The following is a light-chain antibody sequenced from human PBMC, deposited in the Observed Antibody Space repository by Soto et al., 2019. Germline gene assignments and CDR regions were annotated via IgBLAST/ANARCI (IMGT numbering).Light chain of an antibody. CDR2: GAS. V-gene: IGKV1-5*01. J-gene: IGKJ1*01. CDR1: QSISSY. Sequence: DIQMTQSPSTLSASVGDRVIITCRASQSISSYLNWYQQKPGKAPKLLIFGASSLETGVPSRFSGSGSGTEFTLTISSLQPDDFATYYCQNYDSFPWTFGQGTKVDIK. CDR3: QNYDSFPWT.